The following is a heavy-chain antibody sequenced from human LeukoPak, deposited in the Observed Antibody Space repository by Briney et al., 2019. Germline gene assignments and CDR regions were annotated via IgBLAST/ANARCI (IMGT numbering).Heavy chain of an antibody. CDR3: AREGTRRDAFDI. J-gene: IGHJ3*02. V-gene: IGHV3-74*01. CDR2: INCDGSST. CDR1: GFTFSSYW. Sequence: PGGSLRLSCAASGFTFSSYWMHWARQARAKGLVWVSRINCDGSSTSYAASVKGRFTIYRDNAKNTLYLQMNSLRAEDTAVYYCAREGTRRDAFDIWGQGTMVTVSS. D-gene: IGHD3-10*01.